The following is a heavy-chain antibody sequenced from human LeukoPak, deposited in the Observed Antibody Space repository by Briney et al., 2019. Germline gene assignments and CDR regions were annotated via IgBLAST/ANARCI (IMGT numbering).Heavy chain of an antibody. CDR1: GYSFTSYW. J-gene: IGHJ5*02. V-gene: IGHV5-51*01. D-gene: IGHD6-6*01. CDR2: IYPGDSDT. CDR3: ARHPIRSSSPNWFDP. Sequence: GESLKISCKGSGYSFTSYWIGWVRQMPGKGLEWMGIIYPGDSDTRYSPSFQGQVTISADKSISTAYLQWSSLKASDTAMYYCARHPIRSSSPNWFDPWGLGTLVTVSS.